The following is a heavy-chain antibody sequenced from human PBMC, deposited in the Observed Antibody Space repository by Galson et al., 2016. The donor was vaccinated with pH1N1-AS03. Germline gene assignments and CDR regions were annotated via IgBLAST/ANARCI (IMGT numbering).Heavy chain of an antibody. V-gene: IGHV3-23*01. D-gene: IGHD1-1*01. CDR1: GFIFSRFA. CDR3: AKARGLETPNYFFDY. CDR2: IDDDGVGT. J-gene: IGHJ4*02. Sequence: SLRLSCAASGFIFSRFAVTWVRQAPGKGLEWVSLIDDDGVGTYYADSVQGRFTISRDNSKNTLFLHMNSLRAEDAAVYYCAKARGLETPNYFFDYWGQGTLVTVSS.